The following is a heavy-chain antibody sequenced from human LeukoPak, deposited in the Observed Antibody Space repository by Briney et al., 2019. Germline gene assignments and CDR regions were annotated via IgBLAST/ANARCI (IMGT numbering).Heavy chain of an antibody. CDR2: IYPGDSDT. Sequence: GESLKISCKGSVYSFTSSWIAWVRQMPGKGLEWMGIIYPGDSDTRYSPSFQGQVTISVDKSISTAYLQWSSLKASDTAIYYCAKLTSSSTYNCFDPWGQGTLITVSS. V-gene: IGHV5-51*01. CDR1: VYSFTSSW. CDR3: AKLTSSSTYNCFDP. J-gene: IGHJ5*02. D-gene: IGHD6-6*01.